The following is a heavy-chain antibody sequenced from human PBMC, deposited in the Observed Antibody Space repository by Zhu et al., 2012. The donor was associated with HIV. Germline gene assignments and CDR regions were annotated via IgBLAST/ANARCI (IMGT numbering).Heavy chain of an antibody. CDR1: GGSISSSSYY. CDR3: ARRVYYYGSGSYDHDAFDI. J-gene: IGHJ3*02. D-gene: IGHD3-10*01. V-gene: IGHV4-39*01. CDR2: IYYSGST. Sequence: QVQLQESGPGLVKPSETLSLTCTVSGGSISSSSYYWGWIRQPPGKGLEWIGSIYYSGSTYYNPSLKSRVTISVDTSKNQFSLKLSSVTAADTAVYYCARRVYYYGSGSYDHDAFDIWGQGTMVTVSS.